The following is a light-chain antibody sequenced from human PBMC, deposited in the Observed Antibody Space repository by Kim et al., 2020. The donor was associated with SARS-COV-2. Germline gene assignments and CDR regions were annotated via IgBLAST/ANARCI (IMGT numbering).Light chain of an antibody. V-gene: IGKV1-13*02. CDR2: DAS. J-gene: IGKJ4*01. Sequence: AIQLTQSPPSLYLSVGERVTLSCRASQGGCSAVAWYQQKPGQSPHLLIYDASSWNSGIPARFSGSGSGTDFTLTISSLEPEDFAVYYCQQRIHCALTFGRGTKVDIK. CDR3: QQRIHCALT. CDR1: QGGCSA.